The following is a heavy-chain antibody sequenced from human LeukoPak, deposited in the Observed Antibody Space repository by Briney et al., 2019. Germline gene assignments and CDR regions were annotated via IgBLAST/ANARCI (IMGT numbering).Heavy chain of an antibody. CDR2: ISHSSSII. J-gene: IGHJ4*02. Sequence: GGSLRLSCAASGFTFSNYGMTWVRQAPGKGLEWVSYISHSSSIIYYADSVKGRFTISRDNSKNTLYLQMNSLRAEDTAVYYCARAIAVAGTYWGQGTLVTVSS. D-gene: IGHD6-19*01. CDR1: GFTFSNYG. V-gene: IGHV3-48*01. CDR3: ARAIAVAGTY.